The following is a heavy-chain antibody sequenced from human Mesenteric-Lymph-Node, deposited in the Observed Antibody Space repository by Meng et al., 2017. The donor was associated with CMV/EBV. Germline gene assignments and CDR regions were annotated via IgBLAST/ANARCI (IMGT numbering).Heavy chain of an antibody. V-gene: IGHV3-21*01. Sequence: GGSLRLSCAASGFTFSSYSMNWVRQAPGKGLEWVSSISSSSSYIYYADSVKGRFTISRDNAKNSLYLQMNSLRAEDTAVYYCARREYYYDSSGYPGAFDYWGQGTLVTVSS. CDR1: GFTFSSYS. J-gene: IGHJ4*02. CDR2: ISSSSSYI. D-gene: IGHD3-22*01. CDR3: ARREYYYDSSGYPGAFDY.